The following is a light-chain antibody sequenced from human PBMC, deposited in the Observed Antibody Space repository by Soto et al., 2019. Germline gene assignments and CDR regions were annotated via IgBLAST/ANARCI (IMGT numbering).Light chain of an antibody. CDR1: SSNIGSNY. Sequence: QSVLTQPPSASGTPGQRVTISCSGSSSNIGSNYVYWYQQLPGTAPKLLIYRNNQRPSGGPDRFSGSKSGTSASLAISGLRSEDEAEYYCAAWDDSLSGLVFGGGTKLTVL. V-gene: IGLV1-47*01. J-gene: IGLJ2*01. CDR2: RNN. CDR3: AAWDDSLSGLV.